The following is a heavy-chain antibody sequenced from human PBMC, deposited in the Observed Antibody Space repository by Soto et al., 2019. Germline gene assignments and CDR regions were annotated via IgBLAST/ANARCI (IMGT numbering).Heavy chain of an antibody. V-gene: IGHV3-74*01. CDR2: ISNDGSS. J-gene: IGHJ1*01. CDR1: GFTFSSYW. CDR3: ARLPNKSPQN. Sequence: EVHLVESGGGLVQPGGSLRLSCVASGFTFSSYWMHWVRQAPGKGLVWVSSISNDGSSIYADPVKGRFTISRDNAKNTLYLQMNSLRAEYTAVYYCARLPNKSPQNWGQGTLVIVSP.